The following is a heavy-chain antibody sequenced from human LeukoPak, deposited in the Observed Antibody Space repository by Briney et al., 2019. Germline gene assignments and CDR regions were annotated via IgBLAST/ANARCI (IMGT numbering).Heavy chain of an antibody. V-gene: IGHV1-2*02. CDR2: INPNSDGT. CDR1: GYTFTGYY. Sequence: ASVRVSCKASGYTFTGYYMHWVRQAPGQGLEWMGWINPNSDGTNYAQKFQGRVTMTRDTSISTAYMELSRLRSDDTAVYYCARMGRVGATELDHSGQGTLVTVSS. D-gene: IGHD1-26*01. CDR3: ARMGRVGATELDH. J-gene: IGHJ4*02.